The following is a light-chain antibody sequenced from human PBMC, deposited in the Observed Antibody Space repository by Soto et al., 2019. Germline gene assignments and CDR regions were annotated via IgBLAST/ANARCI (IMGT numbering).Light chain of an antibody. V-gene: IGKV3-20*01. Sequence: EIVLTQSPGTLSLSPGERATLSCRASQSVSSNYLAWYQRKPGQAPRLLIYGASSRAIDIRNRFSGSGSGTDFTLTITRLEPEDFAVYYCQQYGRSPPTFGQGTKVEI. CDR1: QSVSSNY. CDR3: QQYGRSPPT. CDR2: GAS. J-gene: IGKJ1*01.